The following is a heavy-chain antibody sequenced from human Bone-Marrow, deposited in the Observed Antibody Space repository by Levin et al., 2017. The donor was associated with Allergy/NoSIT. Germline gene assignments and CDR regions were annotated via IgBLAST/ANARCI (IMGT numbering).Heavy chain of an antibody. CDR1: GGFISGSTNY. V-gene: IGHV4-39*01. CDR2: IHYTGSP. Sequence: PSETLSLTCIVSGGFISGSTNYWGWIRQTPGEGLEWIASIHYTGSPHYNPSLKNPVTISVDTSKNQFSLQLTSVTAADTAVYYCARRSSSWDYFDSWGRGTLVTVSS. D-gene: IGHD6-13*01. CDR3: ARRSSSWDYFDS. J-gene: IGHJ4*02.